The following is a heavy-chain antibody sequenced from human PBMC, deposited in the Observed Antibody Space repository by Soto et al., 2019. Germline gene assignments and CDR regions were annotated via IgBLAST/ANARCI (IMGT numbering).Heavy chain of an antibody. CDR2: INPSGGST. D-gene: IGHD2-15*01. Sequence: ASVKVSCKASGYTSTSYYMHWVRQAPGQGLEWMGIINPSGGSTSYAQNFQGRVTMTRDTSTSTVYMELSSLRSEDTAVYYCASTPLGYCSGGSCYSGAFDIWGQGTMVTVSS. CDR1: GYTSTSYY. CDR3: ASTPLGYCSGGSCYSGAFDI. J-gene: IGHJ3*02. V-gene: IGHV1-46*01.